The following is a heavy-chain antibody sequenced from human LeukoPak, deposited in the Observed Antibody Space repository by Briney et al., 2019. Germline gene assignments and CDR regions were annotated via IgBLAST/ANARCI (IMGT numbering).Heavy chain of an antibody. D-gene: IGHD3-3*01. Sequence: PSETLSLTCAAYGGSFSDFYWNWPRQPPGKGLEWIGQISHSGGINYNPSLQSRVTLSVDTSNNHFSLRLTPVTAADTAVYYCVRGYSEYWSDWGQGSLVTVSS. CDR1: GGSFSDFY. CDR3: VRGYSEYWSD. V-gene: IGHV4-34*01. CDR2: ISHSGGI. J-gene: IGHJ4*02.